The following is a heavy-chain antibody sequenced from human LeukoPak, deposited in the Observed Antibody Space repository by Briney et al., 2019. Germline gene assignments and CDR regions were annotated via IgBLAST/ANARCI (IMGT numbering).Heavy chain of an antibody. CDR3: ARHYGP. Sequence: SETLSLTCAVYGGSFSGYYWSWIRQPPGKGLEWVGEINHSGSTNYNPSLKSRVTISVDTSKNQFSLKRSSVPAADTAEYYCARHYGPWGQGTLGTGPS. V-gene: IGHV4-34*01. D-gene: IGHD3-16*01. J-gene: IGHJ5*02. CDR1: GGSFSGYY. CDR2: INHSGST.